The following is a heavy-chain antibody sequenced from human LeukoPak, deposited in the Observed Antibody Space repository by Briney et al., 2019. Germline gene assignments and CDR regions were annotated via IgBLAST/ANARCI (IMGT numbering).Heavy chain of an antibody. CDR3: ARGFEKDAFDI. V-gene: IGHV4-31*03. Sequence: SETLSLTCTVSGGSISSGGYYWSWIRQHPGKGLEWIGYICYSGSTYYNPSLKSRVTISVDTSKNQFSLKLSSVTAADTAVYYCARGFEKDAFDIWGQGTMVTVSS. CDR1: GGSISSGGYY. CDR2: ICYSGST. J-gene: IGHJ3*02.